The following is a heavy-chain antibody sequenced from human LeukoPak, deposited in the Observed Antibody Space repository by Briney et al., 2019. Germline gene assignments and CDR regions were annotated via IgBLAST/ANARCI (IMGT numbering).Heavy chain of an antibody. CDR2: ISGYNGNT. CDR1: GYTFSSYG. D-gene: IGHD1-26*01. V-gene: IGHV1-18*01. CDR3: ARDWGAPHTLNFDY. Sequence: GASVKVSCKVSGYTFSSYGISWVRQAPGQGLEWMAWISGYNGNTNYVQKFQDRVTMTIDTFTSTAYLELTSLRSDDTAVYYCARDWGAPHTLNFDYWGQGTLVTVSS. J-gene: IGHJ4*02.